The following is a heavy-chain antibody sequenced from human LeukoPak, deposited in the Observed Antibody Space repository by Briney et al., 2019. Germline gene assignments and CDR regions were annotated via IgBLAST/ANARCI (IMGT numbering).Heavy chain of an antibody. CDR2: ISYDGSKK. D-gene: IGHD6-13*01. V-gene: IGHV3-30*18. Sequence: GGSLRLSCAASGFTFSSYGMHWVRQAPGKGLEWVGVISYDGSKKYYADSVKGRFTISRDNSKNTLYLQMNSLRAEDTALYYCAKGPYSTMRYYFASWGQGTLVTASS. CDR1: GFTFSSYG. CDR3: AKGPYSTMRYYFAS. J-gene: IGHJ4*02.